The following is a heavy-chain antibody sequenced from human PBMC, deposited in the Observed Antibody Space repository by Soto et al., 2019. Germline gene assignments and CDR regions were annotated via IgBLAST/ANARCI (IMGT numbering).Heavy chain of an antibody. CDR1: GGTFSTYT. J-gene: IGHJ5*02. CDR2: IIPIIGII. Sequence: QVQLVQSGAEVKKPGSSVKVSCKASGGTFSTYTFTWVRQAPGQGLEWMGRIIPIIGIINYAQKFQGRVTISADKFTGTAYMELTGLRSDDTAVYYCAGDPDSHYNDSHASSYPWGQGTLVTVSS. CDR3: AGDPDSHYNDSHASSYP. D-gene: IGHD4-4*01. V-gene: IGHV1-69*08.